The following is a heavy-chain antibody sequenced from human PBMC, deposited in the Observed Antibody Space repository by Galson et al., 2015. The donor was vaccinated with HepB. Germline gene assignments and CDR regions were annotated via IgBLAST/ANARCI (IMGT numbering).Heavy chain of an antibody. D-gene: IGHD2-15*01. CDR3: ARGALVAVVDATQNNWFAP. V-gene: IGHV1-18*01. Sequence: SVKVSCKASGYNFPTYPIMWVRQAPGQGLEWMGWINAYNQNTNYAQHLQGRVTMTTDTSTSTAYMELRSLRSDDTAVYYCARGALVAVVDATQNNWFAPWGQGTLITVSS. CDR2: INAYNQNT. J-gene: IGHJ5*02. CDR1: GYNFPTYP.